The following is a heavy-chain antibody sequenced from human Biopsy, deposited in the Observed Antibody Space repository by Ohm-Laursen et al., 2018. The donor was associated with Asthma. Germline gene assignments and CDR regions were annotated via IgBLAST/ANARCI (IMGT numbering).Heavy chain of an antibody. Sequence: GSSVKVSCKASGGSFSNFASSWVRQAPGHGLEWMGTILTKFDITSYAEKFQGRVTITADKSTSTTYMELSRLRSEDTAVYYCARSYDTDSYPVLVLDYWGQGTLVTVSS. CDR3: ARSYDTDSYPVLVLDY. V-gene: IGHV1-69*04. D-gene: IGHD3-22*01. J-gene: IGHJ4*02. CDR1: GGSFSNFA. CDR2: ILTKFDIT.